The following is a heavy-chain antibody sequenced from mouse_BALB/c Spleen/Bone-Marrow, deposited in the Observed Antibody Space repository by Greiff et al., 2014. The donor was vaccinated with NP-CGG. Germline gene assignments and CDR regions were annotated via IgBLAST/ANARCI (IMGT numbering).Heavy chain of an antibody. CDR3: SHYGNNVDYAMDY. CDR2: IDPATGXX. V-gene: IGHV14-3*02. D-gene: IGHD2-1*01. J-gene: IGHJ4*01. Sequence: VQLQQSGADLVKPGASVKLSCTASGFSIQDTYMHWVKQRPEQGLEWIGRIDPATGXXXXXXXXXXXXXXXXXTASNTAYLQLSSLTSEDTAVYYCSHYGNNVDYAMDYWGQGTSVAVSS. CDR1: GFSIQDTY.